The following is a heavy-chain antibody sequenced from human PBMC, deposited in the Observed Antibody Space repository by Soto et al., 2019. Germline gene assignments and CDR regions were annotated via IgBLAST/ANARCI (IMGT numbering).Heavy chain of an antibody. CDR2: IYYSGST. CDR1: CGYSRNYY. CDR3: AKRYSGSDDAFDI. D-gene: IGHD5-12*01. Sequence: PSEMQFLSYTAACGYSRNYYWSWIRQPGGKGLEWNTYIYYSGSTNYNPSLKSRVTISVDTSKNQFSLKLSSVTAADMAVYYCAKRYSGSDDAFDIWGQGTTVTVSS. J-gene: IGHJ3*02. V-gene: IGHV4-59*08.